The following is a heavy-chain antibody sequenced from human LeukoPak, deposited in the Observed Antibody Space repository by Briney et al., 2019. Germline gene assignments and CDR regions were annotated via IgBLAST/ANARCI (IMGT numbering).Heavy chain of an antibody. Sequence: ESGPGLVKPSETLSLTCTVSGASISTFYCSWIRQPPGKGLEWIGYLYFSGSTNYNPSLKSRVTISSDTSKNQLSLRLSSVTAADTAVYYCARAGVGWSFDYLGQGTLVTVSS. CDR1: GASISTFY. CDR3: ARAGVGWSFDY. CDR2: LYFSGST. D-gene: IGHD2-15*01. V-gene: IGHV4-59*01. J-gene: IGHJ4*02.